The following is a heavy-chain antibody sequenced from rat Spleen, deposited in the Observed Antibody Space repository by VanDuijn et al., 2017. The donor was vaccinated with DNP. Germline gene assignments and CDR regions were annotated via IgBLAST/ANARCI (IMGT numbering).Heavy chain of an antibody. D-gene: IGHD1-11*01. CDR2: ISNSGST. CDR1: GYSITSNY. CDR3: ARWVYGTYWYFDS. Sequence: EVQLQESGPGLVKPSQSLSLTCSVTGYSITSNYWGWIRKFPGNKMEWIGHISNSGSTSYNPSLKSRISITRDTSKNQFFLQLNSVITEDTATYYCARWVYGTYWYFDSWGPGTLVTVSS. V-gene: IGHV3-1*01. J-gene: IGHJ1*01.